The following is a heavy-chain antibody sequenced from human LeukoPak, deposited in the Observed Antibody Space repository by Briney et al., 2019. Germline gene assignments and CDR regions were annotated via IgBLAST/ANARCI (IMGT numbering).Heavy chain of an antibody. Sequence: GASVKVSCKASGYTFTGYYMHWVRQAPGQGLEWMGWINPNSGGTNYAQKSQGRVTMTRDTSISTAYMELSRLRSDYTAVHYCARDVYYYGSGTRDGMDVWGQGTTVTVSS. CDR1: GYTFTGYY. CDR2: INPNSGGT. D-gene: IGHD3-10*01. V-gene: IGHV1-2*02. CDR3: ARDVYYYGSGTRDGMDV. J-gene: IGHJ6*02.